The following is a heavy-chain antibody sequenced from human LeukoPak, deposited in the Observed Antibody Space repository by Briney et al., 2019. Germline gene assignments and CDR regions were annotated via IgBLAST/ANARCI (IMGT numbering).Heavy chain of an antibody. V-gene: IGHV3-23*01. J-gene: IGHJ4*02. Sequence: GGPLRLSCAASGFTFSSYAMSWVRQAPGKGLEWVSTISAGGASTYYADSVKGQVTISRDNSKNTLYLQMNSLRADDTAVYYCAKPASGTTVTRAYFDYWGQGTLVTVSS. CDR2: ISAGGAST. CDR1: GFTFSSYA. D-gene: IGHD4-17*01. CDR3: AKPASGTTVTRAYFDY.